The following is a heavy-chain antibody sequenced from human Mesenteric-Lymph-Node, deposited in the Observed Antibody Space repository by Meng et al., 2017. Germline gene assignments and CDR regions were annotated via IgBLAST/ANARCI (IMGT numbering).Heavy chain of an antibody. Sequence: QLQLQGSGPGLVKPSETLSLTCAVYGGSFSGYYWSWIRQPPGKGLEWIGEINHSGSTNYNPSLKSRVTISVDTSKNQFSLKLSSVTAADTAVYYCARFTFGGVIVIDYWGQGTLVTVSS. V-gene: IGHV4-34*01. CDR1: GGSFSGYY. D-gene: IGHD3-16*02. CDR2: INHSGST. CDR3: ARFTFGGVIVIDY. J-gene: IGHJ4*02.